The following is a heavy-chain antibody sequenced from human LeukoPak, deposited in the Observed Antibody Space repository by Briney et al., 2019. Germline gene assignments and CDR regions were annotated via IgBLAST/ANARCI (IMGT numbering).Heavy chain of an antibody. Sequence: PSETLSLTCTISGGSISSISYYWGWIRQPPGKGLEWIGSIYYTGSTYYNPSLKSRVTISVDRSKNQFSLKLSSVTAADTAVYYCALSSGYYNDAFDIWGQGTMVTVSS. CDR3: ALSSGYYNDAFDI. V-gene: IGHV4-39*07. CDR1: GGSISSISYY. CDR2: IYYTGST. D-gene: IGHD3-22*01. J-gene: IGHJ3*02.